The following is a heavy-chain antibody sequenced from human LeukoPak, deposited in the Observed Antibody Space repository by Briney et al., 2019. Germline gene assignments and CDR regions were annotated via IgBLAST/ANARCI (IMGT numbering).Heavy chain of an antibody. J-gene: IGHJ4*02. Sequence: SETLSLTCTVYGGSFSGYYWSWIRQPPGKGLEWIGYIYYSGSTKYNPSLQSRVTISVDKSKNQFSLKLSSVTAADTAVYYCARAEGYSSSWYPWTFDYWGQGTLVSVSS. V-gene: IGHV4-59*01. D-gene: IGHD6-13*01. CDR1: GGSFSGYY. CDR3: ARAEGYSSSWYPWTFDY. CDR2: IYYSGST.